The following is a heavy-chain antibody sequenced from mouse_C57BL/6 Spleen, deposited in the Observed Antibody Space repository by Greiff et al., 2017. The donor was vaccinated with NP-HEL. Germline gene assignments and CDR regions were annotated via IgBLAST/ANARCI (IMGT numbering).Heavy chain of an antibody. J-gene: IGHJ4*01. D-gene: IGHD2-1*01. CDR3: ARGIYYGKGDYAMDY. Sequence: VQLQQPGAELVMPGASVKLSCKASGYTFTSYWMHWVKQRPGQGLEWIGEIDPSDSYTNYNQKFKGKSTLTVDKSSSTAYMQLSSLTSEDSAVYYCARGIYYGKGDYAMDYWGQGTSVTVSS. CDR1: GYTFTSYW. CDR2: IDPSDSYT. V-gene: IGHV1-69*01.